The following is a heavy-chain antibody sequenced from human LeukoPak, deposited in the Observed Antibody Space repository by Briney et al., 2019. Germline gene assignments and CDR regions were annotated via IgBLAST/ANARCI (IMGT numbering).Heavy chain of an antibody. Sequence: SETLSLTCTVSGGSISHYYWTWIRQPSGKGLEWLGSIYYSGSTNYNPSLKSRVTISIDTSKNQFSLKLTSVTAADTAVYYCARASRLRNDAFDIWGQGTMVTVSS. V-gene: IGHV4-59*01. CDR1: GGSISHYY. CDR3: ARASRLRNDAFDI. J-gene: IGHJ3*02. D-gene: IGHD5-12*01. CDR2: IYYSGST.